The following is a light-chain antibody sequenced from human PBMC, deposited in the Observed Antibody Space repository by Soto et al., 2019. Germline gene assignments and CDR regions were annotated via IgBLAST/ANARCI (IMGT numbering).Light chain of an antibody. CDR2: GAS. CDR3: QQRINWPPLT. J-gene: IGKJ4*01. CDR1: QSVDIS. V-gene: IGKV3-15*01. Sequence: EIVLTQSPATLSVSPGERVTLSCRASQSVDISLAWYQQKPGQAPRLLIYGASTRATDMPGTFSGRGSGTDFTLTISSLQPEDFAVYYCQQRINWPPLTFGGGTKVDIK.